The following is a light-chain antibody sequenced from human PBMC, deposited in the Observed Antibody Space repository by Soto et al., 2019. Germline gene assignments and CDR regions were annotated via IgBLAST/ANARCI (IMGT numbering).Light chain of an antibody. Sequence: QSALTQPRSVSGSPKQSVTISCTGTSSDVGTYNYVSWFQQHPGKAPKLMISDVSKRPSGVPDRFSGSKSGNTASLTVSGLQAEDEADYYCSSYAGSNSYVFGTGTKLTVL. J-gene: IGLJ1*01. CDR1: SSDVGTYNY. CDR3: SSYAGSNSYV. V-gene: IGLV2-11*01. CDR2: DVS.